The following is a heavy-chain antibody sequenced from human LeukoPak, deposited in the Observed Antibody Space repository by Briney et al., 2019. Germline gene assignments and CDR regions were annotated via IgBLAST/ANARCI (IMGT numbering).Heavy chain of an antibody. CDR1: GFIFSSYS. CDR2: ISSSGTYI. D-gene: IGHD2-2*01. CDR3: AKEPRQRYCSSTSRCNWFDP. Sequence: PGGSLRLSCAAPGFIFSSYSMNWVRQAPGKGLEWVSSISSSGTYINYADSVKGRFTISRDNSKNSLYLQMNSLRAEDTAVYYCAKEPRQRYCSSTSRCNWFDPWGQGTLVTVSS. V-gene: IGHV3-21*04. J-gene: IGHJ5*02.